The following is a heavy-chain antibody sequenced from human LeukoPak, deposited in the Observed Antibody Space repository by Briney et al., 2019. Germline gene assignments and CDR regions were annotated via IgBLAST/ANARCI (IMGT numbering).Heavy chain of an antibody. V-gene: IGHV1-18*01. J-gene: IGHJ5*02. CDR3: ARANIVLMVYASYNWFDP. CDR2: ISAYNGNT. Sequence: GASVKVPCKASGYTFTSYGISWVRQAPGQGLEWMGWISAYNGNTNYAQKLQGRVTMTTDTSTGTAYMELRSLRSDDTAVYYCARANIVLMVYASYNWFDPWGQGTLVTVSS. D-gene: IGHD2-8*01. CDR1: GYTFTSYG.